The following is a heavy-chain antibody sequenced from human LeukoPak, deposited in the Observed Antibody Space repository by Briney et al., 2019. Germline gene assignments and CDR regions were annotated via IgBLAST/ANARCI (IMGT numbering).Heavy chain of an antibody. CDR1: GFTFSSYA. CDR3: ARDFLPMSSSWYEYY. CDR2: ISYDGSNK. J-gene: IGHJ4*02. D-gene: IGHD6-13*01. V-gene: IGHV3-30*04. Sequence: GRSLRLSCAASGFTFSSYAMHWVRQAPGKGLEWVAVISYDGSNKYYADSVKGRFTISRDNSKNTLYLQMNSLRAEDTAEYYCARDFLPMSSSWYEYYWGQGTLVTVSS.